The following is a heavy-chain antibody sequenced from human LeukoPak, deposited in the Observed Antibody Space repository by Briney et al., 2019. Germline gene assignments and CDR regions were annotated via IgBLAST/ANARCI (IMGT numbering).Heavy chain of an antibody. CDR3: ARMSGSRLPGY. Sequence: GGSLRLSCAASGFTFSSYAMHWVRQAPGKGLEWVSYISSSSSARYYADSVKGRFTISRDDARNSLYLQMNSLRAEDTAAYYCARMSGSRLPGYWGQGTLVTVSS. CDR2: ISSSSSAR. V-gene: IGHV3-48*01. CDR1: GFTFSSYA. D-gene: IGHD3-3*01. J-gene: IGHJ4*02.